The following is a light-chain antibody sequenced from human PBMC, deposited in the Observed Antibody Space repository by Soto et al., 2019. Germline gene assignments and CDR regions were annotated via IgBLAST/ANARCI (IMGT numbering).Light chain of an antibody. CDR1: QSISSW. Sequence: QITQSPSTLSASVGERVTITCRASQSISSWLAWYQQKPGTAPKLLIYDASSLESGVPSRFSGSGSGTELTLTISSLQPDDVETYDCQQLNSYPWTFGQGTKVDIK. CDR3: QQLNSYPWT. J-gene: IGKJ1*01. CDR2: DAS. V-gene: IGKV1-5*01.